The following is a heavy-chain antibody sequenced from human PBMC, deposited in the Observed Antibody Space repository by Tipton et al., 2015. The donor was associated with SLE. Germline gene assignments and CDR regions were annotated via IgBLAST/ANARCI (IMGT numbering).Heavy chain of an antibody. V-gene: IGHV4-59*01. Sequence: TLSLTCTVSGGSISSYYWSWIRQPPGKGLEWIGYIYYSGSTNYNPSLKSRVTISVDTSKNQFSLKLTSVTAADTAVYYCARDSREPAATGAFDIWGQGTLVNVSS. CDR3: ARDSREPAATGAFDI. J-gene: IGHJ3*02. CDR1: GGSISSYY. D-gene: IGHD2-2*01. CDR2: IYYSGST.